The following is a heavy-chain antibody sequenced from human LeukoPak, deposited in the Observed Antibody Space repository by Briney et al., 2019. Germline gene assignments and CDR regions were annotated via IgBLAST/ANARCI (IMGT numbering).Heavy chain of an antibody. CDR2: IHYSGRT. CDR3: ARDARPGSGHGFDP. CDR1: TGSISSGDYF. V-gene: IGHV4-31*03. D-gene: IGHD5-12*01. Sequence: PSRTLSLTCTVSTGSISSGDYFWSWIRQHPGKGLEWIGYIHYSGRTYYNPSLKSRVTISVDTSKNQLSLKLASVTAADTAVYYCARDARPGSGHGFDPWGQGTLVTVSS. J-gene: IGHJ5*02.